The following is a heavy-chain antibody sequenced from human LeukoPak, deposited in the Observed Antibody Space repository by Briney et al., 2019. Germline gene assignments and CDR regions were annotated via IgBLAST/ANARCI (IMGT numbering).Heavy chain of an antibody. D-gene: IGHD1-20*01. Sequence: ASVKVSCKASGYTFTSYYMHWVRQAPGQGLEWMGIINPTGGSTTYAQKFQGRVTVTRDTSTSTVYMELNSLRSEDTAVYYCARGGGGITGTTDPWGQGNLVNGFS. V-gene: IGHV1-46*01. CDR3: ARGGGGITGTTDP. CDR1: GYTFTSYY. CDR2: INPTGGST. J-gene: IGHJ5*02.